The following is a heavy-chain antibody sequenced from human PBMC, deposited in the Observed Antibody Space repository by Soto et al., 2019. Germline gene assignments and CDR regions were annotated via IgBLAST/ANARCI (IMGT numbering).Heavy chain of an antibody. CDR2: FFSDAER. D-gene: IGHD4-17*01. V-gene: IGHV2-26*01. CDR3: ARMDGDYNYYGLDV. Sequence: SGPTLVNPETLTMTCSVSGFSLTNGRMGVSWIRQPPGKALEWLAHFFSDAERSYSTSMQSRLNMYKDSSGSQVVLTMTNMAPADTATYFCARMDGDYNYYGLDVWGHGIAVTVSS. J-gene: IGHJ6*02. CDR1: GFSLTNGRMG.